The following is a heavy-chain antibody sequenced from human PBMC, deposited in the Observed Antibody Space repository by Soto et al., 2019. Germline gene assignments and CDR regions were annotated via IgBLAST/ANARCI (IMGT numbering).Heavy chain of an antibody. J-gene: IGHJ5*02. V-gene: IGHV6-1*01. CDR1: GDSVSSNTAS. D-gene: IGHD6-25*01. Sequence: PSETLSLTCAISGDSVSSNTASWNWIRQSPSRGLEWLGRTYFRSKWYNDYAVSVKSRIIINPDTSNNQFSLQLNSVTPEDTAVYFCAKGDNLGPKTGYPSDPWGQGIMVIGSA. CDR2: TYFRSKWYN. CDR3: AKGDNLGPKTGYPSDP.